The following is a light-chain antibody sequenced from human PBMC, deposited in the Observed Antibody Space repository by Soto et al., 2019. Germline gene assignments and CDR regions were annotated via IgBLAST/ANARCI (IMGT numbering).Light chain of an antibody. Sequence: DIQLTQFHSTLSASVGDRVTLTCRASQSIDTWLAWHQQKPGQAPKLLISKASSLESGVPSRFSGSGSGTEFTLTISSLQPDDSATYYCQQYNSYRAFGQGTKVHIK. V-gene: IGKV1-5*03. CDR2: KAS. CDR1: QSIDTW. CDR3: QQYNSYRA. J-gene: IGKJ1*01.